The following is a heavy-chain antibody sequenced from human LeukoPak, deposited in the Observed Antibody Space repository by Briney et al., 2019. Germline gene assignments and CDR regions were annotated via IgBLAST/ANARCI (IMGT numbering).Heavy chain of an antibody. CDR3: AKGCVYSYNPDAFGI. Sequence: GGSLRLSCAASGFTFSNYAMTWVRQAPGKGLAWVSAITGSGDTTYYADSVKGRFTVSRDNSKNTLYLQMNSLRVEDTAVYYCAKGCVYSYNPDAFGIWGQGTMVTVSS. CDR1: GFTFSNYA. D-gene: IGHD5-18*01. J-gene: IGHJ3*02. CDR2: ITGSGDTT. V-gene: IGHV3-23*01.